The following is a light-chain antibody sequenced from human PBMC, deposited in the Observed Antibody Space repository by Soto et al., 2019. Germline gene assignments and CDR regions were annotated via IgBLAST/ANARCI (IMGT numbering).Light chain of an antibody. J-gene: IGKJ3*01. Sequence: DIQMTQSPSSLSASVGDRVTITCQASQGIGNYLNWYQQKPGKAPKLLISDASNLEVGVPLRFSGSGSGTHFTVTINSLQTEDIATYYCQQYDVLPLSFGPGTKVDI. CDR2: DAS. V-gene: IGKV1-33*01. CDR3: QQYDVLPLS. CDR1: QGIGNY.